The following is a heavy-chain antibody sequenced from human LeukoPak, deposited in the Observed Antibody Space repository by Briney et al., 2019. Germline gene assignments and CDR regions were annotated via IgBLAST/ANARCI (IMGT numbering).Heavy chain of an antibody. J-gene: IGHJ3*02. Sequence: PGGSLRLSCAASGFTFNNYAMSWVRQAPGKGLEWVSLIMSGGTTYYADSVKGRFTISRDKSKDTLHLQMNSLRAEDTAVYYCGKDLPYSGWAFEIWGLGTMVTVSS. D-gene: IGHD6-13*01. V-gene: IGHV3-23*01. CDR1: GFTFNNYA. CDR3: GKDLPYSGWAFEI. CDR2: IMSGGTT.